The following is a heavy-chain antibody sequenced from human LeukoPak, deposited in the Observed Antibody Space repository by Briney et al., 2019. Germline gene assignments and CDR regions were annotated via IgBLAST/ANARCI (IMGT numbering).Heavy chain of an antibody. V-gene: IGHV4-4*07. CDR3: ARAAYDTSGYYIDY. D-gene: IGHD3-22*01. CDR1: GGSLSTYF. Sequence: PSETLSLICTASGGSLSTYFWPCIRPPAGTGLEWIGRIIAYEGTTHTPALKIQGTISVDTSKTKYSLKLRSMTAADTAVYYCARAAYDTSGYYIDYWGQGTLVTVSS. J-gene: IGHJ4*02. CDR2: IIAYEGT.